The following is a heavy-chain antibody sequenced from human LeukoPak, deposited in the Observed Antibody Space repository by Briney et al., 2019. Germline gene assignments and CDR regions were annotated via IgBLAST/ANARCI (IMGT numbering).Heavy chain of an antibody. CDR1: GCTFTGYY. CDR2: INPNSGGT. D-gene: IGHD2-2*02. CDR3: ARSRLVVVPAAILY. J-gene: IGHJ4*02. V-gene: IGHV1-2*02. Sequence: ASVKVSCKASGCTFTGYYMHWVRQAPGQGLEWMGWINPNSGGTNYAQKFQGRVTMTRDTSISTAYMELSRLRSDDTAVYYCARSRLVVVPAAILYWGQGTLVTVS.